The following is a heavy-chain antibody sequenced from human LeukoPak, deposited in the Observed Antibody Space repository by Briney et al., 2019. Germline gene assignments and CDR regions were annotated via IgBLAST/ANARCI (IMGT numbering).Heavy chain of an antibody. CDR2: IRYDGSNK. Sequence: GGSLRLSCAASGFTFSSFAMQWVRQAPGKGPEWVAFIRYDGSNKYYADSVKGRFTISRDNSKNTLYLQMNSLRAEDTAVYYCAKDRTPSRGSGSYYPHFQHWGQGTLVTVSS. CDR1: GFTFSSFA. D-gene: IGHD3-10*01. V-gene: IGHV3-30*02. J-gene: IGHJ1*01. CDR3: AKDRTPSRGSGSYYPHFQH.